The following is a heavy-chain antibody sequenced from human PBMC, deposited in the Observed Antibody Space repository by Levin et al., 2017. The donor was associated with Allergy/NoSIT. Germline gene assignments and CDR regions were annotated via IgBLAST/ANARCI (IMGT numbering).Heavy chain of an antibody. D-gene: IGHD3-10*01. CDR1: GGSIRSGSYY. CDR2: IYTAGTT. V-gene: IGHV4-61*09. J-gene: IGHJ5*02. CDR3: ARDPAEWFGELLSRGFDP. Sequence: PSETLSLTCTVSGGSIRSGSYYWSWIRQAAGKGLEWIGHIYTAGTTKYNPSLKSRVTISVDTSKNQFSLNLYSVTAADTAVYYCARDPAEWFGELLSRGFDPWGQGTLVTVSS.